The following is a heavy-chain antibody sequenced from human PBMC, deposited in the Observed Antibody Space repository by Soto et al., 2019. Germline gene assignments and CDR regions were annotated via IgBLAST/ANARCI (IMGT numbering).Heavy chain of an antibody. Sequence: GESLKISCKGVGYKFGSAWIGWVRQMPGKGLEWMGIIKPGTSDIRYSPSCRGHVTISADEAVSTAYLQWSSLKASDTAMYYCARQLSHICDSWGQGTLVTVFS. CDR2: IKPGTSDI. V-gene: IGHV5-51*01. D-gene: IGHD3-3*02. CDR1: GYKFGSAW. CDR3: ARQLSHICDS. J-gene: IGHJ4*02.